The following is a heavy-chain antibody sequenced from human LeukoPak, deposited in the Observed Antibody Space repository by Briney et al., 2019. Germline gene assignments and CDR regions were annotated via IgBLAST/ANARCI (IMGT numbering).Heavy chain of an antibody. D-gene: IGHD6-6*01. V-gene: IGHV3-66*01. Sequence: GGSLRLSCAASGFTVSSNYMSWVRQAPGKGLEWVSVIYSGGSTYYADSAKGRFTISRDNSKNTLYLQMNSLRAEDTAVYYCARDRGARAFDIWGQGTMVTVSS. CDR1: GFTVSSNY. CDR2: IYSGGST. J-gene: IGHJ3*02. CDR3: ARDRGARAFDI.